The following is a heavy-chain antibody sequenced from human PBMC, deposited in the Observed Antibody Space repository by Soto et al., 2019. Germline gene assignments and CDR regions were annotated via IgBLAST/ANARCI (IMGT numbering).Heavy chain of an antibody. CDR1: GGTFSSYA. CDR3: ARDARNYDCWSGGAQLAFDI. V-gene: IGHV1-69*01. D-gene: IGHD3-3*01. CDR2: IIPIFGTA. J-gene: IGHJ3*02. Sequence: QVQLVQSGAEVKKPGSSVKVSCKASGGTFSSYAISWVRQAPGQGLEWMGGIIPIFGTANYAQKFQGRVTITADESTSTAYMELSSLRSEDTAVYYCARDARNYDCWSGGAQLAFDIWGQGTMVTVSS.